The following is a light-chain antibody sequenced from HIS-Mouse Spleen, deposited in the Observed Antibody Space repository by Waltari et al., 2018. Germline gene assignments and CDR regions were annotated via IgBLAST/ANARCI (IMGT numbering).Light chain of an antibody. J-gene: IGLJ3*02. V-gene: IGLV2-14*03. CDR3: SSYTSSSTRV. CDR1: SSDVGGYNY. Sequence: QSALTQPASVSGSPGQSITISCTGTSSDVGGYNYVSWYQQHPGKAPKLMIYDVSNRTAGVSNRFSGSKSGNTASLTISVLQAEDEADYYCSSYTSSSTRVFGGGTKLTVL. CDR2: DVS.